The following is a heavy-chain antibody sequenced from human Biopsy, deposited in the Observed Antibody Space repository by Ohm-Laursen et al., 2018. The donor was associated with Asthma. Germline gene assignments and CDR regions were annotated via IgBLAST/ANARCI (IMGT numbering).Heavy chain of an antibody. CDR1: GDTFRTSA. CDR2: VIPLLDTG. J-gene: IGHJ6*02. Sequence: ESSETVSCKTSGDTFRTSAFSWVRQAPGQGLEWMGGVIPLLDTGDYAQQSQGRVTITADESPSTCHMELRSLTSEDTAVYFFSRGYSGYDRIQYYYNGMDVWGQGTAVTVSS. CDR3: SRGYSGYDRIQYYYNGMDV. V-gene: IGHV1-69*01. D-gene: IGHD5-12*01.